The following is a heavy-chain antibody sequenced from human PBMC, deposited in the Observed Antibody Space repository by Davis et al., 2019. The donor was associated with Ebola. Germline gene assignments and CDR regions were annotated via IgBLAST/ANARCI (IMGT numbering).Heavy chain of an antibody. CDR1: GFTFSSYG. J-gene: IGHJ3*02. D-gene: IGHD2-21*01. CDR3: VRDHMWAFDI. CDR2: ITYSSSTI. V-gene: IGHV3-48*02. Sequence: PGGSLRLSCAASGFTFSSYGMNWVRQAPGKGLEWVSYITYSSSTILYADSVKGRFTVSRDNAKNSLYLQMNSLRDEDTAVYYCVRDHMWAFDIWGQGTMVTVSS.